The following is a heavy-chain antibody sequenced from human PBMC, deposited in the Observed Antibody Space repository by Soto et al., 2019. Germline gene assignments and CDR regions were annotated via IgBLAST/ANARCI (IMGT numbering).Heavy chain of an antibody. V-gene: IGHV3-33*01. J-gene: IGHJ4*02. Sequence: GGSLRLSCAASGFIFSSFGMHWVRQAPGKGLEWVAHIWYDGSNTYYADSVKGRFTISRDNSRNALYLQMNSLRAEDTAVYHCVRDLLGSGGHFDYWGQGTPVTVSS. CDR1: GFIFSSFG. D-gene: IGHD7-27*01. CDR3: VRDLLGSGGHFDY. CDR2: IWYDGSNT.